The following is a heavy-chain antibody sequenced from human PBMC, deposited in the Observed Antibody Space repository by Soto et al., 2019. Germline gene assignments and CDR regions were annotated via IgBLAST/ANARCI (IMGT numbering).Heavy chain of an antibody. V-gene: IGHV3-64D*06. CDR1: GFTFSSYA. CDR3: VKVRDPHYDFWSGYYGSGSGMDV. Sequence: GGSLRLSCSASGFTFSSYAMHWVRQAPGKGLEYVSAISSNGGSTYYADSVKGRFTISRYNSKNTLYLQMSSLRAEDTAVYYCVKVRDPHYDFWSGYYGSGSGMDVWGQGTTVTVSS. CDR2: ISSNGGST. D-gene: IGHD3-3*01. J-gene: IGHJ6*02.